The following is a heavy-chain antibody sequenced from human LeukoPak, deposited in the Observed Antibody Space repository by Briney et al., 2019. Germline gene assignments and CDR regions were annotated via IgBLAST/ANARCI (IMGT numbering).Heavy chain of an antibody. D-gene: IGHD6-13*01. V-gene: IGHV3-9*01. CDR2: ISWNSGSI. J-gene: IGHJ4*02. CDR3: AKDIFTGIAAAGAIDY. CDR1: GFTFDDYA. Sequence: GGSLRLSCAASGFTFDDYAMHWVRQAPGTGLEWVSGISWNSGSIGYADSVKGRFTISRDNAKNSLYLQMNSLRAEDTALYFCAKDIFTGIAAAGAIDYWGQGTLVTVSS.